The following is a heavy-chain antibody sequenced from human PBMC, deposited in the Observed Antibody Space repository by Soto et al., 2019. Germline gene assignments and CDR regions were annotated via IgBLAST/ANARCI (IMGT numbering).Heavy chain of an antibody. Sequence: SETLSLSCTVAGGSISSGDYYWSWLRQPPGKGLEWIGYIYYSGSTYYNPSLKSRVTISVDTSKNQFSLKLSSVTAADTAVYYCAREATIAARLDSWGQGTLVTVSS. V-gene: IGHV4-30-4*01. CDR3: AREATIAARLDS. J-gene: IGHJ4*02. CDR1: GGSISSGDYY. CDR2: IYYSGST. D-gene: IGHD6-6*01.